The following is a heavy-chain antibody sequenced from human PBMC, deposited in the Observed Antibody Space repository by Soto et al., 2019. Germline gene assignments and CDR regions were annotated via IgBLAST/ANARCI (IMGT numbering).Heavy chain of an antibody. Sequence: SETLSLTCTVSGGSISSYYWSWIRQPPGKGLEWIGYIYYSGTTNYNPSLKSRVTISVDTSKNQFSLKLSSVTAADTAVYYCARYSGRYSYNWFDPWGQGTLVTVYS. J-gene: IGHJ5*02. CDR2: IYYSGTT. V-gene: IGHV4-59*01. CDR1: GGSISSYY. D-gene: IGHD1-26*01. CDR3: ARYSGRYSYNWFDP.